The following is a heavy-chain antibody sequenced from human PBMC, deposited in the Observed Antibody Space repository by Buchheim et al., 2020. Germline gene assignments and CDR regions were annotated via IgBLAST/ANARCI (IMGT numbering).Heavy chain of an antibody. V-gene: IGHV1-18*01. Sequence: QVQLVQSGAEVKKPGASVKVSCKASGYTFSSYGVTWVRQAPGQGLEWMGWISGYNGNTKYPRKFQGRVTLTTDTSTNTVYLELRSLISDDTATYFCARVRMGGWDNDFWGQGT. CDR1: GYTFSSYG. CDR2: ISGYNGNT. CDR3: ARVRMGGWDNDF. J-gene: IGHJ4*02. D-gene: IGHD6-19*01.